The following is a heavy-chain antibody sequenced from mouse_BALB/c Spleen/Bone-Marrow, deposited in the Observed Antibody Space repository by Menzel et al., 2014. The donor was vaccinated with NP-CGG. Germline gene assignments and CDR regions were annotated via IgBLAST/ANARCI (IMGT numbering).Heavy chain of an antibody. CDR3: ARGGIYDGYSY. CDR1: GYTFTNYW. CDR2: IDPSTGYT. D-gene: IGHD2-3*01. J-gene: IGHJ3*01. Sequence: VQLQQSGAELAKPRASVKMSCKASGYTFTNYWMHWVKQRPGQGLEWIGYIDPSTGYTEYNQKFKDKTTLTADKSSSTAYMHLSSLTSEDSAVYYCARGGIYDGYSYWGQGTLVTVSA. V-gene: IGHV1-7*01.